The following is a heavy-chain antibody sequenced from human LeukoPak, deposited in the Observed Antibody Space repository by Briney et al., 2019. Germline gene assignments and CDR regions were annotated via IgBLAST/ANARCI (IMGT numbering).Heavy chain of an antibody. V-gene: IGHV3-49*04. CDR1: GFTFDDYG. D-gene: IGHD3-16*02. Sequence: TGGSLRLSCAASGFTFDDYGMSWVRQAPGKGLEWVGFIRSKAYGGTTEYAASVKGRFTISRDDSKSIAYLQMNSLKTEDTAVYYCTRELYPLDLDYWGQGTLVTVSS. J-gene: IGHJ4*02. CDR2: IRSKAYGGTT. CDR3: TRELYPLDLDY.